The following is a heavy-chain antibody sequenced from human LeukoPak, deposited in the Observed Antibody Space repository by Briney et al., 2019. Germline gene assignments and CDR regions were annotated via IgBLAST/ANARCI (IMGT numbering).Heavy chain of an antibody. J-gene: IGHJ4*02. CDR1: GFTFSSYG. Sequence: GGSLRLSCAASGFTFSSYGMHWVRQAPGKGLEWVAFIRYDGSNKYYADSVKGRFTISRDNSKNTLYLQMNSLRAEDTAVYYCAKDQRESNRYCSSTSCFYFDYWGQGTLVTVSS. D-gene: IGHD2-2*01. CDR2: IRYDGSNK. CDR3: AKDQRESNRYCSSTSCFYFDY. V-gene: IGHV3-30*02.